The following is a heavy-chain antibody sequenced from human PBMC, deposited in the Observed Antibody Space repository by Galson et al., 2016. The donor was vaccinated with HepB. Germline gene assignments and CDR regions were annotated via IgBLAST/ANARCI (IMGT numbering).Heavy chain of an antibody. CDR2: IGDGTITT. CDR3: AKEANWNDERTGYGMDV. Sequence: SLRLSCAASGFTFRNNWMNWVRQAPGKGLEWVSLIGDGTITTSYADSVKGRFAISRDNSKNTLYLQMNSLRAEDTAVYFCAKEANWNDERTGYGMDVWGRGTTVTVSS. D-gene: IGHD1-1*01. J-gene: IGHJ6*02. V-gene: IGHV3-23*01. CDR1: GFTFRNNW.